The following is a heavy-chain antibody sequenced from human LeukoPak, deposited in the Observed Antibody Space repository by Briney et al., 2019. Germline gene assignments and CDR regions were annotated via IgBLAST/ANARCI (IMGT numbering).Heavy chain of an antibody. D-gene: IGHD4-23*01. Sequence: PGGSLRLSCAASGFTVSSNYMSWVRQAPGKGLEWVSVIYSGGSTYYADSVKGRFTISRDNARNSLYLQMNSLRVEDTAVYFCARDQPGYGGYQNWGQGTLVTVSS. J-gene: IGHJ4*02. CDR1: GFTVSSNY. CDR3: ARDQPGYGGYQN. V-gene: IGHV3-53*01. CDR2: IYSGGST.